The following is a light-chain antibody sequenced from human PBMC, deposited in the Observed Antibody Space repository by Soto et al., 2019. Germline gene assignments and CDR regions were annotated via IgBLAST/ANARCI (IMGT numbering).Light chain of an antibody. Sequence: EIVLTQSPATLAVSPGERATLSCRASQSVSSKLAWYQQKPGQSPRLVXFGASTRATGIPARFSGSGSGTEFTLTISSLQSEDFAIYYCQQYDIWPPYTFGQGTKVDI. J-gene: IGKJ2*01. CDR2: GAS. CDR1: QSVSSK. V-gene: IGKV3-15*01. CDR3: QQYDIWPPYT.